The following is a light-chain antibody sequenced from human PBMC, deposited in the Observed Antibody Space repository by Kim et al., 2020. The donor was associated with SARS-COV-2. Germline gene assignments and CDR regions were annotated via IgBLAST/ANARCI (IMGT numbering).Light chain of an antibody. CDR2: KAS. Sequence: DIQMTQSPSTLSASLGDRVTITCRASQSISSWLAWYQQKPGKAPKLLIYKASSLESGVPSRFSGSGSGTEFTLTISSLQPDDFAAYYCQQYSSYTGTFGQGTKLEI. V-gene: IGKV1-5*03. CDR1: QSISSW. CDR3: QQYSSYTGT. J-gene: IGKJ2*01.